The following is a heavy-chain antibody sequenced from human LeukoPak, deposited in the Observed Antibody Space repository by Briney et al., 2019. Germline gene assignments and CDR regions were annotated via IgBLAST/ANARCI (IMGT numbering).Heavy chain of an antibody. CDR2: ISSSGSTI. CDR1: GFTFSDYY. J-gene: IGHJ3*02. V-gene: IGHV3-11*01. Sequence: GGSLRLSCAASGFTFSDYYMSWIRQAPGKGLEWVSYISSSGSTIYYADSVKGRFTISGDNAKNSLYLQMNSLRAEDTAVYYCARDYDSPLQAFDIWGQGTMVTVSS. D-gene: IGHD3-22*01. CDR3: ARDYDSPLQAFDI.